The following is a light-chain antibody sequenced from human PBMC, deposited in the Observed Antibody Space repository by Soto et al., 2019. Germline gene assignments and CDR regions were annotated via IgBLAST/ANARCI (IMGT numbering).Light chain of an antibody. Sequence: EKVLTLSPGTLSLSPGERATLSCRASQSVSSSYLAWYQQKPGQAPRLLIYGASSRATGTPDRFSGSGSGTDFTLTISRLEPEDFAVYYCQQYGILPLTFGGGSIV. CDR1: QSVSSSY. CDR2: GAS. V-gene: IGKV3-20*01. J-gene: IGKJ4*01. CDR3: QQYGILPLT.